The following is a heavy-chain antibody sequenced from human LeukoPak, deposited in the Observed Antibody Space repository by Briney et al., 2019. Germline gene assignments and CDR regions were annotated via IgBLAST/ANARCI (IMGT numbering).Heavy chain of an antibody. J-gene: IGHJ4*02. CDR3: AKGPGHYFDY. CDR2: IGDTGGT. D-gene: IGHD1-14*01. CDR1: GIFFSIHF. Sequence: PGASLRLSWAASGIFFSIHFVRWVRQPPGKGLEWVSSIGDTGGTFYEDSVKGRFTISRDNSKNTVYLHMNSLRAEDTAVYYCAKGPGHYFDYRGQGTLVTVSS. V-gene: IGHV3-23*01.